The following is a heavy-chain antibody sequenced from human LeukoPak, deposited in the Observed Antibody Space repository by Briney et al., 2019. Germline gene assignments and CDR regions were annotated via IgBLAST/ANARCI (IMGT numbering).Heavy chain of an antibody. CDR2: IKLDGSEK. Sequence: PGGSLRLSCVASGFTFGKYWMGWVRQAPGKGLEWVANIKLDGSEKNYVDSVKGRFTISRDNTKNSLYLQMNSLRVEDTAVFYCARELNLQYAFDIWGQGTMVTVSS. J-gene: IGHJ3*02. V-gene: IGHV3-7*03. D-gene: IGHD1-7*01. CDR3: ARELNLQYAFDI. CDR1: GFTFGKYW.